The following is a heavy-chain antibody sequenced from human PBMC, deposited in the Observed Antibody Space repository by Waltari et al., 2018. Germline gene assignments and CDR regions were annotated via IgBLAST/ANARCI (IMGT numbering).Heavy chain of an antibody. J-gene: IGHJ6*02. CDR2: IKAEGGET. CDR3: ATRENYYYDSAYGMNV. D-gene: IGHD3-22*01. Sequence: EVQLVESGGGLVQPGGSLRLSCAASGFTFSSYWLHWVRQATGKVLVWAARIKAEGGETSSAASVKGRFTISKDNAKNTLYLQMNSLRAEDTAVYYCATRENYYYDSAYGMNVWGQGTTVSVSS. CDR1: GFTFSSYW. V-gene: IGHV3-74*01.